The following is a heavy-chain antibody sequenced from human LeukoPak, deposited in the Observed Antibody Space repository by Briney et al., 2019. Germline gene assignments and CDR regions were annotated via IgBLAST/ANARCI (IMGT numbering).Heavy chain of an antibody. CDR2: IKQDGSEK. V-gene: IGHV3-7*01. J-gene: IGHJ4*02. CDR1: GFTFSRYG. D-gene: IGHD3-9*01. CDR3: ARMDDILTGYYYFDY. Sequence: GGSLRLSCAASGFTFSRYGMHWVRQAPGKGLEWVANIKQDGSEKYYVDSVKGRFTISRDNAKNSLYLQMNSLRAEDTAVYYCARMDDILTGYYYFDYWGQGTLVTVSS.